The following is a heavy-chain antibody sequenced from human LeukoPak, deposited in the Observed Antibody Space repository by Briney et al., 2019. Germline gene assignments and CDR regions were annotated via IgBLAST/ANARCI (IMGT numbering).Heavy chain of an antibody. CDR3: AKDARALVPAAIVAFDT. V-gene: IGHV3-23*01. J-gene: IGHJ3*02. CDR1: GFTFSSYA. Sequence: PGGSLRLSCAASGFTFSSYAMSWVRQAPGKGLEWVSAISGSGGSTYYADSVKGRFTISRDNSKNTLYLQMNSLRAEDTAVYYCAKDARALVPAAIVAFDTWGQGTMVTVSS. CDR2: ISGSGGST. D-gene: IGHD2-2*02.